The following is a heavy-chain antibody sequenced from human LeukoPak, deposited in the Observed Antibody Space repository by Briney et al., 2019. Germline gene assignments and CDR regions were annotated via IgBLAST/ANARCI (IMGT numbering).Heavy chain of an antibody. Sequence: PGRSLRLSCAASGFTFDDYAMHWVRQAPGKGLEWVSGISWNSGSIGYADSVKGRFTISRDNAKNSLYLQMNSLRAEDMALYYCASQKLGYCSGGSCYGDAFDIWGRGTMVTVSS. V-gene: IGHV3-9*03. J-gene: IGHJ3*02. CDR1: GFTFDDYA. CDR3: ASQKLGYCSGGSCYGDAFDI. D-gene: IGHD2-15*01. CDR2: ISWNSGSI.